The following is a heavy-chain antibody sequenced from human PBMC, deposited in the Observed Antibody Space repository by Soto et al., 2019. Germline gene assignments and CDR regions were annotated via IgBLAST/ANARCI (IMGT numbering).Heavy chain of an antibody. CDR1: GVTFSSYG. CDR3: ARDRRDGYNFDY. D-gene: IGHD5-12*01. CDR2: IWYDGSNK. J-gene: IGHJ4*02. Sequence: GGSLRLSCAASGVTFSSYGMHWVRQAPGKGLEWVAVIWYDGSNKYYADSVKGRFTISRDNSKNTLYLQMNSLRAEDTAVYYCARDRRDGYNFDYWGQGTLVTVSS. V-gene: IGHV3-33*01.